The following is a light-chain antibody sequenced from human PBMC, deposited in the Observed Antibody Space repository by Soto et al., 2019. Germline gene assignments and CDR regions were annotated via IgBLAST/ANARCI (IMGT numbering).Light chain of an antibody. CDR3: QQRSSWPET. J-gene: IGKJ2*01. CDR2: DTS. Sequence: EIVLTQSPATLSLSPGKRGALSCRASQSVGSRLAWYQQKPGQAPRLLIYDTSKRDTGVPVRFSGSGSETDFTLIISSLEREDLAVYYCQQRSSWPETFGQGTKLEIK. V-gene: IGKV3-11*01. CDR1: QSVGSR.